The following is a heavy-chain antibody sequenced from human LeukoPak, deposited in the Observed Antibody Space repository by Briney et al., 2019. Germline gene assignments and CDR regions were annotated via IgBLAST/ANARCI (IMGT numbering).Heavy chain of an antibody. CDR2: INHSGST. J-gene: IGHJ3*02. CDR1: GGSFSGYY. V-gene: IGHV4-34*01. Sequence: SETLSLTCAVYGGSFSGYYWSWIRQPPGMGLEWIGEINHSGSTNYNPSLKSRVTISVDTSKNQFSLKLSSVTAADTAVYYCAREAQAPSLVTIFGVVIEEVDAFDIWGQGTMVTVSS. CDR3: AREAQAPSLVTIFGVVIEEVDAFDI. D-gene: IGHD3-3*01.